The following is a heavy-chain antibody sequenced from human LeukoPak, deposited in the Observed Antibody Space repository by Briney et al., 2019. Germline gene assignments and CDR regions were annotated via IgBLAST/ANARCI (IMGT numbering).Heavy chain of an antibody. V-gene: IGHV1-69*13. Sequence: SVKVSCKASGGTFSSYAISWVRQAPGQGLEWMGGIIPIFGTANYAQKFQGRVTITADESTSTAYMELSSLRSEDTAVYYCARAKYSSSRKAGDAFDIWGQGTMVTVSS. D-gene: IGHD6-6*01. CDR1: GGTFSSYA. CDR2: IIPIFGTA. CDR3: ARAKYSSSRKAGDAFDI. J-gene: IGHJ3*02.